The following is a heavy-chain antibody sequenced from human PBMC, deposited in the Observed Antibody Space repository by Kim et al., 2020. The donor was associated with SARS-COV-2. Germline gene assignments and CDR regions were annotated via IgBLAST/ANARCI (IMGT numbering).Heavy chain of an antibody. CDR3: ARGRSSSNCDY. J-gene: IGHJ4*02. D-gene: IGHD6-13*01. Sequence: PSPKSRGTISVDTSKNQFSLKLSSVTAADTAVYYCARGRSSSNCDYWGQGTLVTVSS. V-gene: IGHV4-34*01.